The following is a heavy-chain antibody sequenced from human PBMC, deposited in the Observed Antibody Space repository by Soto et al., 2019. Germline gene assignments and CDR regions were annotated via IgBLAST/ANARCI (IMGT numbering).Heavy chain of an antibody. V-gene: IGHV4-31*03. J-gene: IGHJ4*02. Sequence: QVQLQESGPGLVKPSQTLSLTCTVSGGSISSGGYYWSWIRQHPGKGLEWIGYIYSSGSTYSNPSLKSRVTIAVDTSKNQFSLKLSSVTAADTAVYYCARTNMITFGGVIVECDYWGRGTLVTVAS. CDR2: IYSSGST. CDR1: GGSISSGGYY. CDR3: ARTNMITFGGVIVECDY. D-gene: IGHD3-16*02.